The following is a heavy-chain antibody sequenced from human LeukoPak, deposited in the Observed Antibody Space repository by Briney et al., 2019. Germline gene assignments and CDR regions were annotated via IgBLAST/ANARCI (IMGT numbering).Heavy chain of an antibody. CDR3: ARALNGGIDY. D-gene: IGHD4-23*01. J-gene: IGHJ4*02. Sequence: PGGSLRLSCAASGFTFSSYGMHWVRQAPGTGLEWVAVIWYDGSNKYYADSVKGRFTISRDNSKNTLYLQMNSLRAEDTAVYYCARALNGGIDYWGQGTLVTVSS. V-gene: IGHV3-33*01. CDR2: IWYDGSNK. CDR1: GFTFSSYG.